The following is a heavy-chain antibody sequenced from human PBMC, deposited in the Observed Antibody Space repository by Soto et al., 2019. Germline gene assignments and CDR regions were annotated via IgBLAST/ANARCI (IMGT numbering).Heavy chain of an antibody. Sequence: SETLSLTCAVYGGSFSGYYWSWIRQTPGKGLEWIGEINDSGVTNYNPSLESRLILSVDTSKNQFSLKLTSVTAADRGVYFCARRKLQSHPIYFYYGMDVWGQGTTVTVSS. J-gene: IGHJ6*02. CDR2: INDSGVT. V-gene: IGHV4-34*01. CDR3: ARRKLQSHPIYFYYGMDV. D-gene: IGHD1-26*01. CDR1: GGSFSGYY.